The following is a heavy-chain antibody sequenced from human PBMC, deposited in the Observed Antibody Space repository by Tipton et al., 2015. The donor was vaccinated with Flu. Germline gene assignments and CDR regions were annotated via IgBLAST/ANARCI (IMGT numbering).Heavy chain of an antibody. V-gene: IGHV4-38-2*01. CDR2: IYHSGSP. J-gene: IGHJ4*02. D-gene: IGHD3-10*01. Sequence: TLSLTCSVSGDAVASDYYWGWIRQSPGKGLEWIGNIYHSGSPYYNPSLKSRVTISVDTSKNQFSLKLSSVTAADTAVYYCARHGREFFYGSGTDYWGQGTLVTVSS. CDR3: ARHGREFFYGSGTDY. CDR1: GDAVASDYY.